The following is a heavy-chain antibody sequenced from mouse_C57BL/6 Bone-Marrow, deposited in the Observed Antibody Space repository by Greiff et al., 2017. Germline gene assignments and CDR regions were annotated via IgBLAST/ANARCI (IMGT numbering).Heavy chain of an antibody. CDR1: GYTFTSYW. V-gene: IGHV1-50*01. Sequence: VQLQQPGAELVKPGASVKLSCKASGYTFTSYWMQWVKQRPGQGLEWIGEIDPSDSYTTYNQKFKGKATLTVDTSSSTAYMQLSSLTSEDSAVYYCARDGYHWYFDVWGTGTTVTVSS. D-gene: IGHD2-3*01. CDR2: IDPSDSYT. CDR3: ARDGYHWYFDV. J-gene: IGHJ1*03.